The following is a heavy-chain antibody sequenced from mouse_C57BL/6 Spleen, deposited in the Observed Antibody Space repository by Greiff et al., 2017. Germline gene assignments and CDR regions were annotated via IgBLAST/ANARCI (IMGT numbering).Heavy chain of an antibody. CDR2: ISSGGSYT. Sequence: EVMLVESGGDLVKPGGSLKLSCAASGFTFSSYGMSWVRQTPDKRLEWVATISSGGSYTYYPDSVKGRFTSSRDNAKNTLYLQRSSLKSEDTAMYYCARHPYDVYYVGFAYWGQGTLVTVSA. CDR3: ARHPYDVYYVGFAY. J-gene: IGHJ3*01. V-gene: IGHV5-6*01. D-gene: IGHD2-3*01. CDR1: GFTFSSYG.